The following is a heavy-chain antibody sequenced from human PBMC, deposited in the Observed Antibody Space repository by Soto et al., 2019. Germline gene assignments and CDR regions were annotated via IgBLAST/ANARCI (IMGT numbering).Heavy chain of an antibody. D-gene: IGHD3-16*01. J-gene: IGHJ5*01. Sequence: QVQLVQSGAEVRKPGASVKVSCKASGHTLASYDINWVRQATGQGLEWMGWMTPDSGDTGYAQKFQGRVTMTWYPSITTAYMELSSLRSDDTAVYYCARYPFSGWFDSWGQGTLVTVSS. CDR3: ARYPFSGWFDS. CDR1: GHTLASYD. CDR2: MTPDSGDT. V-gene: IGHV1-8*01.